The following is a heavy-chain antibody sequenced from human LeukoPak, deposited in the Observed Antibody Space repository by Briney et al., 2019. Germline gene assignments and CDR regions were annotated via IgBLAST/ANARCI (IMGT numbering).Heavy chain of an antibody. CDR2: VYYSGST. D-gene: IGHD3-22*01. Sequence: SETLSLTCTVSGGSISSYCWSWSRQPPRPGLEWIGYVYYSGSTNYNPSLKSRVTISVDTSKNQFSLKLSSVTAADTAVYYCARDKAGYDSSGFPFGYYYMDVWGKGTTVTVSS. CDR1: GGSISSYC. CDR3: ARDKAGYDSSGFPFGYYYMDV. V-gene: IGHV4-59*01. J-gene: IGHJ6*03.